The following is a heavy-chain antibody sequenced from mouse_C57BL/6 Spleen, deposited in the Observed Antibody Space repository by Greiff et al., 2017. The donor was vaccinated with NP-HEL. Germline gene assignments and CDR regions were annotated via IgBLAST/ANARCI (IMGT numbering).Heavy chain of an antibody. V-gene: IGHV1-55*01. J-gene: IGHJ4*01. CDR1: GYTFTSYW. D-gene: IGHD2-4*01. Sequence: QVQLQQPGAELVKPGASVKMSCTASGYTFTSYWITWVQQTPGQGLEWIGDIYPGSGSTNYNDKFKSKATLTVDTATSTAYMQLSSLTSEDSAVYYCARSRDYDLYYYAMDYWGQGTSVTVAS. CDR3: ARSRDYDLYYYAMDY. CDR2: IYPGSGST.